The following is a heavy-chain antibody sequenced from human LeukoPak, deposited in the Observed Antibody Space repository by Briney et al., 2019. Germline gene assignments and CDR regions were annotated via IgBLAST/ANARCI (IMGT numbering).Heavy chain of an antibody. CDR2: IRYDGSNK. V-gene: IGHV3-30*02. D-gene: IGHD5-18*01. CDR1: GFTFSSYG. Sequence: QPGGSLRLSCAASGFTFSSYGMHWVRQAPGKGLEWVAFIRYDGSNKYYADSVKGRFTISRDNSKNTLYLQMNSLRAEDTAVYYCTKGDGDTAMVRNYFDYWGQGTLVTVSS. J-gene: IGHJ4*02. CDR3: TKGDGDTAMVRNYFDY.